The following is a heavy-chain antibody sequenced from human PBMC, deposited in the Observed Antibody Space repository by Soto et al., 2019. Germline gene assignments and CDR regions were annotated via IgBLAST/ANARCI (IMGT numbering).Heavy chain of an antibody. CDR2: INTHNGNT. CDR3: TREGSAPYYNYGMDA. V-gene: IGHV1-18*01. CDR1: GYTFTTYG. D-gene: IGHD3-10*01. Sequence: QVQLEQSAPEVKKPGASVKVSCKASGYTFTTYGISWVRQAPGQGLEWLGWINTHNGNTKYAQNLQGRVIMTADTSTNTAYMELRSLRSDDTSIYYCTREGSAPYYNYGMDAWGQGTTVTVS. J-gene: IGHJ6*02.